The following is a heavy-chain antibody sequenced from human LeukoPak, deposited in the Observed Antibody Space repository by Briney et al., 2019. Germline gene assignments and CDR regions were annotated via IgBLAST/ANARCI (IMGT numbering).Heavy chain of an antibody. D-gene: IGHD3-10*02. Sequence: SETLSLTCTVSGGSIISGGYYWSWIRQPPGKGLEWIGYIYHTGITYNNPSLKSRVTISVDRSKNQFSLELTSVTAADTAVYYCAREMLDNLWFDPWGQGTLVTVSS. CDR2: IYHTGIT. CDR1: GGSIISGGYY. V-gene: IGHV4-30-2*01. J-gene: IGHJ5*02. CDR3: AREMLDNLWFDP.